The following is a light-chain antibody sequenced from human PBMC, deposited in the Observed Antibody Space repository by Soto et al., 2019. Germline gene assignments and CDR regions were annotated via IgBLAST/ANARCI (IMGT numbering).Light chain of an antibody. J-gene: IGKJ1*01. CDR2: DAS. CDR3: QQRSKWPRP. CDR1: QSVSSY. Sequence: TLSLSQEERATLSGMASQSVSSYLAWYKQKPGQAPRLLIYDASNRATGIPARFSGSGSGTDFTLTISSLEPEAFAVYYCQQRSKWPRPFGQGTKA. V-gene: IGKV3-11*01.